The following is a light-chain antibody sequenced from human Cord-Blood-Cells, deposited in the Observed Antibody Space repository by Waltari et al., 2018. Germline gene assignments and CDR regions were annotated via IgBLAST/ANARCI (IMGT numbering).Light chain of an antibody. CDR2: DVS. Sequence: QSALTQPASVSGSPGQSITIPCTGTSSHVCGYNYVSWYQQHPGKAPKLMIYDVSNRPSGVSNRFSGSKSGNTASLTISGLQAEDEADYYCSSYTSSSTWVFGGGTKLTVL. V-gene: IGLV2-14*03. J-gene: IGLJ3*02. CDR1: SSHVCGYNY. CDR3: SSYTSSSTWV.